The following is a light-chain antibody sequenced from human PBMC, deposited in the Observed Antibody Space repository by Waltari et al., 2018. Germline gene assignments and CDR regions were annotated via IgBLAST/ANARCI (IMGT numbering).Light chain of an antibody. CDR2: DAS. V-gene: IGKV3-11*01. Sequence: EIVLTQSPAILSLSPGERATLPCRASQCVSSYLAWYQQKHGQAPSLLTDDASNRATGIPARFSGSGSGTDFTLTISSLEPEDFAVYYCQQRSNWPWTFGQGTKVEIK. CDR3: QQRSNWPWT. CDR1: QCVSSY. J-gene: IGKJ1*01.